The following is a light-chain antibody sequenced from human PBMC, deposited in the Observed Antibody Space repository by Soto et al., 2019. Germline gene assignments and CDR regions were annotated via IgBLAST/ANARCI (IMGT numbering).Light chain of an antibody. Sequence: EIVLTQSPATLSLSPGERATLSCRASQSVSSYLAWYQQKPGQAPRLLIYDASNRATGIPARFSCSGSGTDFTLPISSLEPEDFAVYYCQQRWTFGQGTKVEIK. J-gene: IGKJ1*01. V-gene: IGKV3-11*01. CDR2: DAS. CDR3: QQRWT. CDR1: QSVSSY.